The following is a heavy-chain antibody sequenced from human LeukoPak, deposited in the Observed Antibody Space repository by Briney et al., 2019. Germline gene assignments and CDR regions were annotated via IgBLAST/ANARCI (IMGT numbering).Heavy chain of an antibody. D-gene: IGHD6-13*01. V-gene: IGHV3-21*01. CDR1: GFTFSSYS. Sequence: GGSLRLSCAASGFTFSSYSMNWVRQAPGKGLEWVSSISSSSSYIYYADSVKGRFTISRDSSKNTLYLQMNSLRAEDTAVYYCAKEEYISSWYPSDYWGQGTLVTVSP. CDR2: ISSSSSYI. J-gene: IGHJ4*02. CDR3: AKEEYISSWYPSDY.